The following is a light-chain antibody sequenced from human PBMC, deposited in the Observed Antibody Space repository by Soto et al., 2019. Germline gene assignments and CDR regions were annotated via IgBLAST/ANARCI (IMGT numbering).Light chain of an antibody. CDR3: CSYAGSPYV. V-gene: IGLV2-11*01. Sequence: QSVLTQPRSVSGSPGQSVTISCTGTSSDVGEYDYVSWYQQHPGKAPKLMIFDVSERPSGVPDRLSGSKTGNTASLTISGLQAEDEDDYYCCSYAGSPYVFGNGTKVIV. CDR1: SSDVGEYDY. J-gene: IGLJ1*01. CDR2: DVS.